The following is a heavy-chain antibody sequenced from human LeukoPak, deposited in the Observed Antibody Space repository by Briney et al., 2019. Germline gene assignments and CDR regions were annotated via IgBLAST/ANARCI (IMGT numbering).Heavy chain of an antibody. CDR2: IYYSGST. CDR3: AKVSSSWQYYFDY. CDR1: GGSISSYY. V-gene: IGHV4-59*01. J-gene: IGHJ4*02. Sequence: PSETLSLTCTVSGGSISSYYWSWIRQPPGKGLEWIGYIYYSGSTNYNPSLKSRVTISVDTSKNQFSLKLSSVTAADTAVYYCAKVSSSWQYYFDYWGQGTLVTVSS. D-gene: IGHD6-13*01.